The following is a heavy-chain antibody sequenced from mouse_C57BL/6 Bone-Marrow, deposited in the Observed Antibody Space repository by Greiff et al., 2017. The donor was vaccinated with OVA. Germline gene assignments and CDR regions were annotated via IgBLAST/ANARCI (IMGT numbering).Heavy chain of an antibody. Sequence: VKLVESGAELMKPGASVKLSCAASGFTFTGYWIAWVRQSPGHGLEWIGAIIPGSGSTNYTEKLKGKATFTAATSSNTAYRQLSSLTTEDAASYNCARCGYDRAWFAYWGQGTLGTVSA. CDR1: GFTFTGYW. CDR2: IIPGSGST. CDR3: ARCGYDRAWFAY. V-gene: IGHV1-9*01. D-gene: IGHD2-14*01. J-gene: IGHJ3*01.